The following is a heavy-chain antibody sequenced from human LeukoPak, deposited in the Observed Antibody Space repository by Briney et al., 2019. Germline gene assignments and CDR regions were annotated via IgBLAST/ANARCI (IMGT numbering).Heavy chain of an antibody. CDR3: ASYYDIFGIDY. CDR1: GFTFSSYT. CDR2: ISSSNSYI. J-gene: IGHJ4*02. D-gene: IGHD3-9*01. Sequence: TGGSLRLSCAASGFTFSSYTMNWVRQAPGKGLEWVSSISSSNSYIYYADSVKGRFTISRDNAKNSLYLQMNSLRAEDTAVYYCASYYDIFGIDYWGQGTLVTVSS. V-gene: IGHV3-21*01.